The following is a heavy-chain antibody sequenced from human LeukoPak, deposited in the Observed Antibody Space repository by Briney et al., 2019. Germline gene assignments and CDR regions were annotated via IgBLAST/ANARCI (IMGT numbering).Heavy chain of an antibody. CDR1: GFTVSSTY. CDR2: IYKGGNT. J-gene: IGHJ4*02. CDR3: AKYGPQDSGSSHFDY. D-gene: IGHD1-26*01. Sequence: GGSLRLSCAASGFTVSSTYVSWVRQAPGKGLEWVSVIYKGGNTYYIDSVKGRFTISRDNSKNTLFLQMNSLRAEDTAIYYCAKYGPQDSGSSHFDYWGQGALVTVSS. V-gene: IGHV3-53*01.